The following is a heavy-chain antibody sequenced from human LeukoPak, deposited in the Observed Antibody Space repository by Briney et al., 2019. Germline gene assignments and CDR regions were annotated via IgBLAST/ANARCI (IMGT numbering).Heavy chain of an antibody. V-gene: IGHV3-48*01. CDR3: ARTKLGAMDY. Sequence: GGSLRLSCAASGFTFSSYNMNWVRQAPGKGLEWVSYISSSSNTIYYADSVKGRFTISRDNAKNSLYPQMNSLRAEDTAVYYCARTKLGAMDYWGQGTLVTVSS. CDR1: GFTFSSYN. D-gene: IGHD1-26*01. CDR2: ISSSSNTI. J-gene: IGHJ4*02.